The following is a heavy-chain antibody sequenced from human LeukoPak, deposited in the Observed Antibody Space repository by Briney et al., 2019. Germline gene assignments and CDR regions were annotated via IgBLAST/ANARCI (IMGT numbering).Heavy chain of an antibody. Sequence: ASVKVSCKASGYTFTSHDINWVRQAAGQGLEWMGWMNPNSGYTGYAQKFQGRVTMTRNTSTSTAYMELSSLRSDDTAVYYCAKIWGGWFDPWGQGTLVTVSS. D-gene: IGHD3-16*01. CDR1: GYTFTSHD. J-gene: IGHJ5*02. CDR2: MNPNSGYT. V-gene: IGHV1-8*01. CDR3: AKIWGGWFDP.